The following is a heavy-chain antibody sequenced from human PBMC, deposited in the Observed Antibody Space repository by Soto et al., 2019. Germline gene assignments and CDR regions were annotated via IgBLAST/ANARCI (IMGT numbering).Heavy chain of an antibody. V-gene: IGHV4-39*01. CDR1: GRSIGSTSSY. J-gene: IGHJ6*02. Sequence: SGTLSLTCTVSGRSIGSTSSYWVWIRQPPGKGLYWIGSIYYSGSTYYNPSLKSRVTISVDTSKNQFSLKLSSVTAADTAVYYCACIFSGGYGYGFYYYGMDVWGQGTTVT. CDR3: ACIFSGGYGYGFYYYGMDV. D-gene: IGHD5-18*01. CDR2: IYYSGST.